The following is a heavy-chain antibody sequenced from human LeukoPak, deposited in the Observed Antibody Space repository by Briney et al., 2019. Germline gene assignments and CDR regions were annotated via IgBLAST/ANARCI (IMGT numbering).Heavy chain of an antibody. CDR3: ARLGSYPSADWFDP. V-gene: IGHV5-51*01. D-gene: IGHD1-26*01. CDR1: GYRFTSYW. J-gene: IGHJ5*02. Sequence: GASLQISCKGSGYRFTSYWIGWVRQMPGQGLEWMGIIYPGDSDTRYSPSFQGQVTISADKSISTAYLQWSSLKASDAAMYYCARLGSYPSADWFDPWGQGTLVTVSS. CDR2: IYPGDSDT.